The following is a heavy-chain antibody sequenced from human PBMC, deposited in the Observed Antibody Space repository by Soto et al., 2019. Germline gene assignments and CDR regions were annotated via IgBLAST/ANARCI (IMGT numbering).Heavy chain of an antibody. V-gene: IGHV4-59*08. CDR3: ARIRMGSSPNYYYYYYLDV. J-gene: IGHJ6*03. Sequence: SETLSLTCTVSGGSISSYYWSWIRQPPGKGLEWIGYIYYSGSTNYNPSLKSRVTISVDTSKNQFSLKLSSVTAADTAVYYCARIRMGSSPNYYYYYYLDVWGKGTTVTVSS. CDR2: IYYSGST. D-gene: IGHD6-13*01. CDR1: GGSISSYY.